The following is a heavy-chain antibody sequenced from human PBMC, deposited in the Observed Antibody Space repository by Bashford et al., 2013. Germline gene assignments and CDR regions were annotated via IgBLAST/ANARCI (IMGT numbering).Heavy chain of an antibody. J-gene: IGHJ4*02. Sequence: SETLSLTCGVSSGSISSDHWWTWVRQSPGKGLEWIGEIADSESTNYNPSLKSRVTISVDKSKKQFALRMNSVTAADTAVYYCARAPSGFENFYFDLWGQGALVTVSS. CDR3: ARAPSGFENFYFDL. D-gene: IGHD3-3*01. CDR2: IADSEST. CDR1: SGSISSDHW. V-gene: IGHV4-4*02.